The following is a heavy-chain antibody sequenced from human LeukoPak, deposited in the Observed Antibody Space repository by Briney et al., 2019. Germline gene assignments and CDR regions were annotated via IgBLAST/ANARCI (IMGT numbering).Heavy chain of an antibody. D-gene: IGHD3-3*01. V-gene: IGHV4-34*01. CDR2: INHSGST. CDR3: ERVHYDFWSGYPTYAFDI. CDR1: GGSFSGYY. J-gene: IGHJ3*02. Sequence: PSETLSLTCAVYGGSFSGYYWSWILQPPGKGLEWIGEINHSGSTNYNPSLKSRVTISVDTSKNQFSLKLSSVTAADTAVYYCERVHYDFWSGYPTYAFDIWGQGTMVTVSS.